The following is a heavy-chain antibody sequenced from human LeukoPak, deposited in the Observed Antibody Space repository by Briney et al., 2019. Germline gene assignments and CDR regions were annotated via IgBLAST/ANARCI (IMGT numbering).Heavy chain of an antibody. CDR2: INHSGST. Sequence: GSLRLSCAASGFSFSGNAMAWVRQPPGKGLEWIGEINHSGSTNYNPSLKSRVTISVDTSKNQFSLKLSSVTAADTAVYYCASGGSIAARHGRIDYWGQGTLVTVSS. D-gene: IGHD6-6*01. V-gene: IGHV4-34*01. CDR1: GFSFSGNA. J-gene: IGHJ4*02. CDR3: ASGGSIAARHGRIDY.